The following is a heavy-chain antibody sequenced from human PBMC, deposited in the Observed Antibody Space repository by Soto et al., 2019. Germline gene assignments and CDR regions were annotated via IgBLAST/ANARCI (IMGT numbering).Heavy chain of an antibody. V-gene: IGHV1-18*01. CDR1: GYTFTSYC. J-gene: IGHJ4*02. CDR2: ISAYNGNT. Sequence: AAVKVSCKASGYTFTSYCISWVRQAPGQGLEWMGWISAYNGNTNYAQKLQGRVTMTTDTSTSTAYMELRSLRSDDTAVYYCARVLDYYGSGSYYGYWGQGTLVTVSS. CDR3: ARVLDYYGSGSYYGY. D-gene: IGHD3-10*01.